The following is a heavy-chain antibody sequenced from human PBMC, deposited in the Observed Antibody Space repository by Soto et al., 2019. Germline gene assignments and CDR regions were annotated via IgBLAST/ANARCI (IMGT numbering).Heavy chain of an antibody. J-gene: IGHJ4*02. CDR1: GYTFTTYA. Sequence: QVQLVQSGAEVKKPGASVKVSCKASGYTFTTYAMHWVRQAPGQRLEWMGWINAGNGNTKYSQKFQGRVTITRDTSASTAYMELITLRSEDTAVYYCARNDGSGSFLDYWGQGTLVTVSS. V-gene: IGHV1-3*01. D-gene: IGHD3-10*01. CDR2: INAGNGNT. CDR3: ARNDGSGSFLDY.